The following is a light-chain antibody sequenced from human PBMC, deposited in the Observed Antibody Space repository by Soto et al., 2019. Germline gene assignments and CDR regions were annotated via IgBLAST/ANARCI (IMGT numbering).Light chain of an antibody. CDR2: LGS. Sequence: IVLTQSPLSLPVTPGETASISCRSSQSLLHSNGHNYLDWYFQKPGQSPQLLIYLGSNRASGVPDRFSGSGSGTDFTLKISRVETEDVGVYYCMQVLQSPPATFGQGTKLEIQ. CDR1: QSLLHSNGHNY. CDR3: MQVLQSPPAT. V-gene: IGKV2-28*01. J-gene: IGKJ2*01.